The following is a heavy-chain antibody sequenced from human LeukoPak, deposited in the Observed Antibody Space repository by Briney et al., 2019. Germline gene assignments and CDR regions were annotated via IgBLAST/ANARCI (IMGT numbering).Heavy chain of an antibody. Sequence: GGSLRLSCAASGFIFSNYAMHWVRQAPGKGLEWVTIISSDGRNKYYADSVLGRFTISRDNSKNTLYLQMNSLTAEDTAVYYCARDTRTTSDWYGLDYWGQGTLVTVSS. V-gene: IGHV3-30*04. D-gene: IGHD6-19*01. CDR1: GFIFSNYA. J-gene: IGHJ4*02. CDR3: ARDTRTTSDWYGLDY. CDR2: ISSDGRNK.